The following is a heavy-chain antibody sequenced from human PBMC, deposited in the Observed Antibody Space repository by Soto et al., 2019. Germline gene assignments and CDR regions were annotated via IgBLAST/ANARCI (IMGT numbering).Heavy chain of an antibody. D-gene: IGHD4-4*01. V-gene: IGHV3-33*06. CDR1: GFTFSSYG. CDR3: AKWLQSYYYYYGMDV. J-gene: IGHJ6*02. CDR2: IWYDGSNK. Sequence: PGGSLRLSCAASGFTFSSYGMHWVRQALGKGLEWVAVIWYDGSNKYYADSVKGRFTISRDNSKNTLYLQMNSLRAEDTAVYYCAKWLQSYYYYYGMDVWGQGTTVTVSS.